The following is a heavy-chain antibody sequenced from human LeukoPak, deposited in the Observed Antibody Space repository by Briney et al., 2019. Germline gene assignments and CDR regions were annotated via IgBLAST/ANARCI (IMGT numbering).Heavy chain of an antibody. CDR2: ISSSSSTI. CDR3: ARDQIAVAGTLGWPVYYYGMDV. Sequence: GGSLRLSCAASGFTFSSYSMNWVRQAPGKGLEWVSYISSSSSTIYYADSGKGRFTISRDNAKNSLYLQMNSLRAEDTAVYYCARDQIAVAGTLGWPVYYYGMDVWGQGTTVTVSS. CDR1: GFTFSSYS. V-gene: IGHV3-48*01. J-gene: IGHJ6*02. D-gene: IGHD6-19*01.